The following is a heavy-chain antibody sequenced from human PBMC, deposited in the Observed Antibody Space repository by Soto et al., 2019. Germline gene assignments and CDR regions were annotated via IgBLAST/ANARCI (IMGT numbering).Heavy chain of an antibody. D-gene: IGHD1-26*01. Sequence: GGSLRLSCAASGFTFDDYAMHWVRQGPGKGLEWVSGISWNSDMITYADSVKGRFTVPRDNAKNSLDLEMNSLRVGDTALYYCVKDTYILVGATHLDSWGQGTLVTVSS. J-gene: IGHJ4*02. CDR3: VKDTYILVGATHLDS. CDR1: GFTFDDYA. CDR2: ISWNSDMI. V-gene: IGHV3-9*01.